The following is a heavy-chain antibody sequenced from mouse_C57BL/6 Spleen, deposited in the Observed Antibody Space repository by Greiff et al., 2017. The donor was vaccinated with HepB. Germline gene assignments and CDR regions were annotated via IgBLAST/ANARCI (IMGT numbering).Heavy chain of an antibody. Sequence: EVQLVESGPGLVKPSQSLSLTCSVTGYSITSGYYWNWIRQFPGNKLEWMGYISYDGSNNYNPSLKNRISITRDTSKNQFFLKLNSVTTEDTATYHCARGGNYNFDVWGTGTTVTVSS. CDR3: ARGGNYNFDV. CDR2: ISYDGSN. CDR1: GYSITSGYY. D-gene: IGHD1-1*01. V-gene: IGHV3-6*01. J-gene: IGHJ1*03.